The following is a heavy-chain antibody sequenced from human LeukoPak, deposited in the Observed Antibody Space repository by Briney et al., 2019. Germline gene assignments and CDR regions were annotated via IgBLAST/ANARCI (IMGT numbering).Heavy chain of an antibody. CDR3: AKDGSSGSFDY. J-gene: IGHJ4*02. Sequence: PGGSLRLSCAASGFTFSSYGMHWVRQAPGKGLEWVAFIQFDGSNKYYADSVKGRFTISIDNSKSTLYLQMNSLRVEDTAVYYCAKDGSSGSFDYWGQGTLVTVSS. D-gene: IGHD3-22*01. V-gene: IGHV3-30*02. CDR2: IQFDGSNK. CDR1: GFTFSSYG.